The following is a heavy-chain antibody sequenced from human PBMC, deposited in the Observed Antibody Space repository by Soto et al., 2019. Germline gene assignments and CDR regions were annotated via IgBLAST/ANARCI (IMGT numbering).Heavy chain of an antibody. D-gene: IGHD2-2*01. CDR1: GGSISSYH. CDR3: ARVSPAMYYFDY. V-gene: IGHV4-59*01. Sequence: SETLSLTCTVSGGSISSYHWSWIRQPPGKGLEWIGYIYYSGSTNYNPSLKSRVTISVDTSKNQFSLKLSSVTAADTAVYYCARVSPAMYYFDYWGQGTLVTVSS. J-gene: IGHJ4*02. CDR2: IYYSGST.